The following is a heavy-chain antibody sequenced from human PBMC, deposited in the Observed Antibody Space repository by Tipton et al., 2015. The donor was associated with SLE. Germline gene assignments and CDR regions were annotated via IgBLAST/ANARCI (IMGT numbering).Heavy chain of an antibody. CDR2: IYDGGST. Sequence: TLSLTCTVSDASINSGDYYWVWIRQPPGKGLEWVGSIYDGGSTYYNPSLKSRVTISAATSNKHFSRKLSSVTAADTAVYYCARRSLLAVPKWGQGTLVTVSS. CDR3: ARRSLLAVPK. J-gene: IGHJ4*02. D-gene: IGHD3-3*02. V-gene: IGHV4-39*02. CDR1: DASINSGDYY.